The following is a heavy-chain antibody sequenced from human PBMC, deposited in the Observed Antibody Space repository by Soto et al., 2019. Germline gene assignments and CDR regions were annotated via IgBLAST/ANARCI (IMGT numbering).Heavy chain of an antibody. J-gene: IGHJ5*01. CDR1: GGTFSSYS. CDR3: AKLRYFDWSDYNWFEY. CDR2: IIPFFDIP. V-gene: IGHV1-69*02. D-gene: IGHD3-9*01. Sequence: SVKVCCKASGGTFSSYSFSWVRQAPGQGLEWMGRIIPFFDIPSYAQKFQGRVTITADKSTSTAYMELSSLRFEDTAVYHCAKLRYFDWSDYNWFEYWGQGTPVTVSS.